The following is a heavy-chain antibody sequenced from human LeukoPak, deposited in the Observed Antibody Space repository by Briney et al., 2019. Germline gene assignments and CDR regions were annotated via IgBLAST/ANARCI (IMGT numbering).Heavy chain of an antibody. J-gene: IGHJ4*02. D-gene: IGHD1-1*01. Sequence: GGSLRLSCEASGFTFSSYGMNWVRQAPGKGLEWVSSISSSSTYIYYADSVKGRFTISRDNPKNSLYLQMNSLRAEDTAIYYCARVPGVQLGRRYYFDYWGQGTLVTVSS. CDR3: ARVPGVQLGRRYYFDY. V-gene: IGHV3-21*01. CDR1: GFTFSSYG. CDR2: ISSSSTYI.